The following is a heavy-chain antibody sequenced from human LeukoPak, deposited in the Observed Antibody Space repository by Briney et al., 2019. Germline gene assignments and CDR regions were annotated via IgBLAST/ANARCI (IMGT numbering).Heavy chain of an antibody. V-gene: IGHV4-30-4*01. Sequence: SETLSLTCTVSGGSISSGDYYWSWLRQPPGKGLEWIGYIYYSGSTYYNPSLKSRVTISVDTSKSQFSLKLSSVTAADTAVYYCASCIAAQIHNWFDPWGQGTLVTVSS. D-gene: IGHD6-6*01. J-gene: IGHJ5*02. CDR1: GGSISSGDYY. CDR3: ASCIAAQIHNWFDP. CDR2: IYYSGST.